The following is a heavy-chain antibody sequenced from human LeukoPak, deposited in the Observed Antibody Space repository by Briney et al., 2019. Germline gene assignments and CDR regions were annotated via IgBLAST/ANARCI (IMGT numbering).Heavy chain of an antibody. CDR1: GFTFSAYG. D-gene: IGHD2-2*01. J-gene: IGHJ4*02. CDR3: ARSQLQYCSTTSCYVFDS. V-gene: IGHV3-30*19. Sequence: GRSLRLSCVTSGFTFSAYGLHWVRQAPGKGLEWVAVISFDGSEKYYADSVKGRFTISTDYSRNTLYLEMNSLRADDTAVYFCARSQLQYCSTTSCYVFDSWGQGTLATVSS. CDR2: ISFDGSEK.